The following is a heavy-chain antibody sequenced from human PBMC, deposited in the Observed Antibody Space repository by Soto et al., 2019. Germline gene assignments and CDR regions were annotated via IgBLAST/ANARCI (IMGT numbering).Heavy chain of an antibody. CDR3: AKNVWGITIFGGMDV. D-gene: IGHD3-9*01. J-gene: IGHJ6*02. Sequence: EVQLLESGGGLVQPGGSLRLSCAASGFTFSSFAMSWVRQAPGKGLEWVSAISGSGGSTYYADSVKGRFTISRDNSKNTLYLQMNSLRAEDTAVYYCAKNVWGITIFGGMDVWGQGTTVTVSS. CDR1: GFTFSSFA. CDR2: ISGSGGST. V-gene: IGHV3-23*01.